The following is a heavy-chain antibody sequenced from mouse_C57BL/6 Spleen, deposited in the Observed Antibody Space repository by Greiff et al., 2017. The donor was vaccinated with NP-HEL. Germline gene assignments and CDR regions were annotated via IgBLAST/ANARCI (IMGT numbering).Heavy chain of an antibody. CDR1: GFNIKDDY. Sequence: EVQLQQSGAELVRPGASVKLSCTASGFNIKDDYMHWVKQRPEQGLEWIGWIDPENGDTEYASKFQGKATITADTSSNTAYLPLSSLTSEDTAVYYCTYYGYDGWFAYWGQGTLVTVSA. CDR3: TYYGYDGWFAY. CDR2: IDPENGDT. V-gene: IGHV14-4*01. J-gene: IGHJ3*01. D-gene: IGHD2-2*01.